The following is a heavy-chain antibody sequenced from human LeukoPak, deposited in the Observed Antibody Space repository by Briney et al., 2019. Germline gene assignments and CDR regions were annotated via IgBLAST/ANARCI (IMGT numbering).Heavy chain of an antibody. CDR3: ARRSMVRGVIGWFDP. D-gene: IGHD3-10*01. Sequence: SETLSLTCTVSGGSISSYYWSWIRQPPGKGLEWIGYTYYSGSTNYNPSLKSRVTISVDTSKNQFSLKLSSVTAADTAVYYCARRSMVRGVIGWFDPWGQGTLVTVSS. CDR1: GGSISSYY. V-gene: IGHV4-59*08. J-gene: IGHJ5*02. CDR2: TYYSGST.